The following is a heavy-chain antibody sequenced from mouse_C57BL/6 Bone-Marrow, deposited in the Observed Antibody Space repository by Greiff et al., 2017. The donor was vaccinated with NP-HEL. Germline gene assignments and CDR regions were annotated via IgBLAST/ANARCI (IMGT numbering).Heavy chain of an antibody. Sequence: VQLQQSGAELARPGASVKLSCKASGYTFTSYGISWVKQRTGQGLEWIGEIYPRSGNTYYNEKFKGKATLNADKSSSTAYMELRSLTSEDSAVYFCARRGSRNGFAYWGQGTLVTVSA. D-gene: IGHD1-1*01. CDR3: ARRGSRNGFAY. CDR2: IYPRSGNT. J-gene: IGHJ3*01. V-gene: IGHV1-81*01. CDR1: GYTFTSYG.